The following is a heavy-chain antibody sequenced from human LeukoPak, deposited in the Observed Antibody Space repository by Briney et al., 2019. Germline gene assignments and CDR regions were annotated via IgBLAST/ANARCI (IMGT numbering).Heavy chain of an antibody. Sequence: GGALRLSCAASGFTFSSYGMHGVRQAPGKGREGGAVICYDGSNKYYADSVKGRFTISRDNSKNPLYLQMNSLRAEDTAVYYCARGYGVRGVIITPGYWGQGTLVTVSS. CDR2: ICYDGSNK. CDR3: ARGYGVRGVIITPGY. CDR1: GFTFSSYG. D-gene: IGHD3-10*01. J-gene: IGHJ4*02. V-gene: IGHV3-33*01.